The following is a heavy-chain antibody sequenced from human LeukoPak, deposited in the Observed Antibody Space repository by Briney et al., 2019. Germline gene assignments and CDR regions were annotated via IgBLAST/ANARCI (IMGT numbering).Heavy chain of an antibody. CDR3: ARDQRVYYYGSGSYYRDYYYYGMDV. J-gene: IGHJ6*04. CDR2: INPNSGGT. CDR1: GYTFTGYY. D-gene: IGHD3-10*01. Sequence: ASVKVSCKASGYTFTGYYMHWVRQAPGQGLEWMGWINPNSGGTNYAQKFQGWVTMTTDTSTSTAYMELSRLRSDDTAVYYCARDQRVYYYGSGSYYRDYYYYGMDVWGKGTTVTVSS. V-gene: IGHV1-2*04.